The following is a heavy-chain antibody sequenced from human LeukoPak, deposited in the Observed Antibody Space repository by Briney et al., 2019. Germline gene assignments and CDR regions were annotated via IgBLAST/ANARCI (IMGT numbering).Heavy chain of an antibody. Sequence: PGGSLRLSCAASGFVFSNNWMYWVRQAPGRGLVWVSRINSDGSSIAYADSVKGRFTISRDNAKNTLFLQMNSLTVEDTAMYYCAKDLSWGATDCWGQGTLVTVSS. CDR2: INSDGSSI. D-gene: IGHD6-13*01. V-gene: IGHV3-74*01. J-gene: IGHJ4*02. CDR1: GFVFSNNW. CDR3: AKDLSWGATDC.